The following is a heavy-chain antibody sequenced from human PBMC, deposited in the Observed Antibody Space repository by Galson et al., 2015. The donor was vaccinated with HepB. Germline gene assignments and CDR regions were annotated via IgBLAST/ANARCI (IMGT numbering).Heavy chain of an antibody. J-gene: IGHJ6*02. V-gene: IGHV3-33*01. D-gene: IGHD2-15*01. Sequence: PLGLSCAASGFTFSSYGMHWVRQAPGKGLEWVAVIWYDGSNKYYADSVKGRFTISRDNSKNTLYLQMNSLRAEDTAVYYCARDLDLFLLGYYYGMDVWGQGTTVTVSS. CDR1: GFTFSSYG. CDR3: ARDLDLFLLGYYYGMDV. CDR2: IWYDGSNK.